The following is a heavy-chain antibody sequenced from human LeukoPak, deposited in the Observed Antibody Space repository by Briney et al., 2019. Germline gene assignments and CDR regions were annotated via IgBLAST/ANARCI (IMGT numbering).Heavy chain of an antibody. D-gene: IGHD3-10*01. CDR2: INPSGGST. V-gene: IGHV1-46*03. J-gene: IGHJ4*02. Sequence: ASVKVSCKASGYTFTSYYMHWVRQAPGQGLEWMGIINPSGGSTSYAQKFQGRVTMTRDTSTSTVYMELSSLRSEDTAVYYCARDGILYGSGSYSNYWGQGTLVTVSS. CDR1: GYTFTSYY. CDR3: ARDGILYGSGSYSNY.